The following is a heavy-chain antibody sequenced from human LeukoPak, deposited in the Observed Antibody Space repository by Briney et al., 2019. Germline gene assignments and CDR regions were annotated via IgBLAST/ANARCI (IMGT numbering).Heavy chain of an antibody. J-gene: IGHJ4*02. CDR3: ARVPYYYDSTPPFDY. Sequence: ASVKVSCKASGYTFTGYYMHWVRQAPGQGLEWMGWINPNSGGTNYAQKFQGRVTMTRDTSISTAYMEPSRLRSDDTAVYYCARVPYYYDSTPPFDYWGQGTLVTVSS. CDR2: INPNSGGT. V-gene: IGHV1-2*02. CDR1: GYTFTGYY. D-gene: IGHD3-22*01.